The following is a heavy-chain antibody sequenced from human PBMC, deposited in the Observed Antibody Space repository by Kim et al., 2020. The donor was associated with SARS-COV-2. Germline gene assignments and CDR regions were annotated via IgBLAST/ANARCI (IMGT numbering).Heavy chain of an antibody. CDR1: GFTFSSYG. CDR3: AKNSQPLVGSHGVYDY. J-gene: IGHJ4*02. CDR2: IWYDGSNK. D-gene: IGHD6-6*01. V-gene: IGHV3-33*06. Sequence: GGSLRLSCAASGFTFSSYGMHWVRQAPGKGLEWVAVIWYDGSNKYYADSVKGRFTISRDNSKNTLYLQMNSLRAEDTAVYYCAKNSQPLVGSHGVYDYWGQGTLVTVSS.